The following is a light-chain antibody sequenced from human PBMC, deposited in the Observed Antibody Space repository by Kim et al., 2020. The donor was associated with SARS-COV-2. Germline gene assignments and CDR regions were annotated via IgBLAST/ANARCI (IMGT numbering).Light chain of an antibody. V-gene: IGLV9-49*01. Sequence: ELTQPPSASASLGASVTLTCTLSSGYSNYKVDWYQQRPGKGPRFVMRVGTGGIVGSKGDGIPDGFSVLGSGLNRYLTIKNIQEEDESDYHCGADHGSGSNFVVVFGGGTQLTVL. CDR3: GADHGSGSNFVVV. J-gene: IGLJ2*01. CDR2: VGTGGIVG. CDR1: SGYSNYK.